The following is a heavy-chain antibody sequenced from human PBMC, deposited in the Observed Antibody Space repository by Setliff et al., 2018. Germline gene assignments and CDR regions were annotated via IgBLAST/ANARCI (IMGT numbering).Heavy chain of an antibody. J-gene: IGHJ4*02. D-gene: IGHD3-22*01. CDR2: IRNKDNSYTT. Sequence: PGGSLRLSCAASGFTFSAYYMDWLRQAPGKGLEWVGRIRNKDNSYTTEYAASVKGRFTISRDDSKNSLYLQMNSLKTEDTAVYYCARNYYDNSGYYSDYWGQGSLVTVSS. V-gene: IGHV3-72*01. CDR3: ARNYYDNSGYYSDY. CDR1: GFTFSAYY.